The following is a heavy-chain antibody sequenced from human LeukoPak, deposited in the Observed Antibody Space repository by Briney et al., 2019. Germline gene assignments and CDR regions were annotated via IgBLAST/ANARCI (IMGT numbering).Heavy chain of an antibody. CDR1: GFMFSRYA. J-gene: IGHJ6*02. CDR3: AKERVDGDYVYYYYGMDV. V-gene: IGHV3-30*18. CDR2: TSSDGNNQ. D-gene: IGHD4-17*01. Sequence: GGSLRLSCAASGFMFSRYAMHWVRQAPGKGLEGVAVTSSDGNNQHYADSVKGRFTISRDNSKNTLYLQMNSLRAEDTGVFYCAKERVDGDYVYYYYGMDVWGHGTTVTVSS.